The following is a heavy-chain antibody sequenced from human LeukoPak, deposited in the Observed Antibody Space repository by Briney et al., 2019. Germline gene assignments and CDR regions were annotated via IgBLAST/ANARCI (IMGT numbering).Heavy chain of an antibody. V-gene: IGHV5-51*01. D-gene: IGHD3-3*01. Sequence: GESLQISCQGSGYSFTSYWIGWVRHMTGKGREWMGVLYPGDSNPRYSPSFQGQVTISADKSISTAYLQWSSLKASDTAMYYCASGRDYDFWSGYYPKETFDIWGQGTMVTVSS. CDR3: ASGRDYDFWSGYYPKETFDI. CDR1: GYSFTSYW. CDR2: LYPGDSNP. J-gene: IGHJ3*02.